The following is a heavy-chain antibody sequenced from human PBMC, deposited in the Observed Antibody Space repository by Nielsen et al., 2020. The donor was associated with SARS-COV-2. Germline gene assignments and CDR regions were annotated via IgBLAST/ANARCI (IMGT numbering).Heavy chain of an antibody. CDR1: GFTISTYG. J-gene: IGHJ4*02. D-gene: IGHD6-19*01. CDR2: ISSST. CDR3: AKRSGYTSGWYGDY. V-gene: IGHV3-23*01. Sequence: GGSLRLSCVVSGFTISTYGMSWVRQPPGKGLDGVSAISSSTYYADSVKGRFTVSRDNSKNTLSPQMNSLRAEDTAVYYCAKRSGYTSGWYGDYWGQGTLVTVSS.